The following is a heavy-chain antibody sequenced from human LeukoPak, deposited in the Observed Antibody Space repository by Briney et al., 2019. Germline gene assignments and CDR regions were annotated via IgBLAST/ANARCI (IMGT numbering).Heavy chain of an antibody. CDR1: GGSISSYY. CDR2: IYTSGST. D-gene: IGHD6-19*01. V-gene: IGHV4-4*07. J-gene: IGHJ4*02. Sequence: SETLSLTCTVSGGSISSYYWSWIRQPAGKGLEWIGRIYTSGSTNYNPSLKSRVTMPVDTSKNQFSLKLSSVTAADTAVYYCARHVVNSSGDYFDYWGQGTLVTVSS. CDR3: ARHVVNSSGDYFDY.